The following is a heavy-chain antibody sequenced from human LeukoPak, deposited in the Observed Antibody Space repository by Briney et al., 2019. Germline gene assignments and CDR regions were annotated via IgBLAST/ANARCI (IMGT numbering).Heavy chain of an antibody. Sequence: GGSLRLSCAASGFTFSNHAIHWVRQAPGKGLEWVGVITYDGVNEYYGDSVKGRFSISRDNSKNTLSLQMNSLRAEDTAVYYCARVSGSGWHFDYWGQGSLVTVSS. D-gene: IGHD6-19*01. CDR3: ARVSGSGWHFDY. J-gene: IGHJ4*02. V-gene: IGHV3-30*04. CDR1: GFTFSNHA. CDR2: ITYDGVNE.